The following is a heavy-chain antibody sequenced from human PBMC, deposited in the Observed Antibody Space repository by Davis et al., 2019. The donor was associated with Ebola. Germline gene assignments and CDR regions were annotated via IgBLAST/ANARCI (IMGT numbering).Heavy chain of an antibody. J-gene: IGHJ4*02. Sequence: SETLSLTCAVYGGSFSGYYWSWIRQPPGKGLEWIGEINHSGSTNYNPSLKSRVTISVDTSKNQFSLKLSSVTAADTAVYYCARVRVRFLEWLWGFDYWGQGTLVTVSS. D-gene: IGHD3-3*01. CDR1: GGSFSGYY. CDR2: INHSGST. CDR3: ARVRVRFLEWLWGFDY. V-gene: IGHV4-34*01.